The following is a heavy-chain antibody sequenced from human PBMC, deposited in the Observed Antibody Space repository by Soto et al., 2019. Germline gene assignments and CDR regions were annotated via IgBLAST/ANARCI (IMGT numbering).Heavy chain of an antibody. V-gene: IGHV3-23*01. J-gene: IGHJ4*02. CDR2: ISGSGGST. Sequence: GGSLRLSCAASGFTFSSYAMSWFRQASGKGLEWVSAISGSGGSTYYADSVKGRFTISRDNSKNTLYLQMNSPRAEDTAVYYCANEQLVTNRYFDYWGKGTLVTVS. CDR3: ANEQLVTNRYFDY. D-gene: IGHD6-13*01. CDR1: GFTFSSYA.